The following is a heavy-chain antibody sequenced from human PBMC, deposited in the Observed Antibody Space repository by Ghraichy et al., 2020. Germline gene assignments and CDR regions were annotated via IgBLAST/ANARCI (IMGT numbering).Heavy chain of an antibody. CDR2: IYTSGTT. Sequence: SETLSLTCTVSGAFISNYHWSWIRQPAGRGLEWIGHIYTSGTTNYNPSLKSRVTMSFDTSKNQFSLKLRSVTAADTAVYFCATGARFDSESRGYSSSFDFWGHGTLVTVSS. D-gene: IGHD3-22*01. V-gene: IGHV4-4*07. CDR3: ATGARFDSESRGYSSSFDF. J-gene: IGHJ4*01. CDR1: GAFISNYH.